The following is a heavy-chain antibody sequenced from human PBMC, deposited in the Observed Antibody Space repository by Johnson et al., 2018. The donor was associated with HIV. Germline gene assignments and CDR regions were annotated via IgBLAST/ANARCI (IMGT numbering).Heavy chain of an antibody. CDR1: GFTFSSYG. J-gene: IGHJ3*02. D-gene: IGHD3-3*01. V-gene: IGHV3-NL1*01. CDR3: ARDRAYYDFWSGYPENYDAFDI. CDR2: IYSGGST. Sequence: QVQLVESGGGVVQPGRSLRLSCAASGFTFSSYGMHWVRQAPGKGLEWVSVIYSGGSTYYADSVKGRFTISRDTFKNTLYLQMNSLRAEDTAVYYCARDRAYYDFWSGYPENYDAFDIWGPGTLVTVSS.